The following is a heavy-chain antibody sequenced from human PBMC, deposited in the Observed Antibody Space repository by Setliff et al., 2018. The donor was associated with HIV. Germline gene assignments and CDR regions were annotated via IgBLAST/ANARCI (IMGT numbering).Heavy chain of an antibody. D-gene: IGHD1-26*01. V-gene: IGHV4-34*01. CDR1: GGSFSGYY. Sequence: SETLSLTCAVYGGSFSGYYWSWIRQPPGKGLEWMGEINHSGSTNYNPSLKSRVTISVDTSKNQFSLRLSSVTAADTAVYYCARGRSGSYRRYYYYMDVWGKGTTVTVSS. J-gene: IGHJ6*03. CDR2: INHSGST. CDR3: ARGRSGSYRRYYYYMDV.